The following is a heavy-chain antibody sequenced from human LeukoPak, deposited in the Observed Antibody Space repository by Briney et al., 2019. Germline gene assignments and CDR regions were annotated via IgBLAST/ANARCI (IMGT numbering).Heavy chain of an antibody. D-gene: IGHD3-16*02. CDR2: IYHSGST. CDR1: GGSISSSNW. V-gene: IGHV4-4*02. Sequence: SGTLSLTCAVSGGSISSSNWWSWVRQPPGKGLEWIGEIYHSGSTNYNPSLKSRVTISIDTSKNQFSLKLSSVTTADTAVYYCARDASYYFDYWGQGTLVTVSA. J-gene: IGHJ4*02. CDR3: ARDASYYFDY.